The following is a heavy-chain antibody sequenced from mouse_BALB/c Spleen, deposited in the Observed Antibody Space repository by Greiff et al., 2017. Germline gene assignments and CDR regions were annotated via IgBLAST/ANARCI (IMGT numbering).Heavy chain of an antibody. CDR3: ASLYDGYYDV. D-gene: IGHD2-3*01. CDR2: IDPSDSET. J-gene: IGHJ2*01. V-gene: IGHV1-61*01. CDR1: GYTFSSYW. Sequence: VQLLQPGAGLVRPGGSVKLSCAASGYTFSSYWMNWVQQRPGQGLEWIGMIDPSDSETHYNQMFKDKATLAVDKPSSTAYMQLSSLTSEDSAVYYCASLYDGYYDVWGQGTTVTVSS.